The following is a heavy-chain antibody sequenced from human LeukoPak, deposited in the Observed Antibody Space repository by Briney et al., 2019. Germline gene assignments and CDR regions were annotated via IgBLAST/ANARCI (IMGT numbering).Heavy chain of an antibody. CDR3: ARGFRAVPWRNWFDP. Sequence: SETLSLTCAVSGGTFSSCGDPWSWSGQPPGKGLVWIGYICHSGSTYYNPSLKSRVTTTVDSSTNQSSLQLSSVTAADTAADYCARGFRAVPWRNWFDPWGQGTLVTVSS. CDR1: GGTFSSCGDP. V-gene: IGHV4-30-2*01. CDR2: ICHSGST. D-gene: IGHD2-2*01. J-gene: IGHJ5*02.